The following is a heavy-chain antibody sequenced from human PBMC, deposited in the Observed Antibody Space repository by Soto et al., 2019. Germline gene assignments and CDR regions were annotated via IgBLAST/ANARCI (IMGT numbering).Heavy chain of an antibody. CDR2: ISGSGGST. J-gene: IGHJ6*03. CDR3: AKYDSYCSGGSCYPPFNYYYYYYMDV. Sequence: EVQLLESGGGLVQPGGSLRLSCAASGFTFSSYAMSWVRQAPGKGLEWVSAISGSGGSTYYADSVKGRFTISRDNSKNTLYLQMNSLRAEDTAVYYCAKYDSYCSGGSCYPPFNYYYYYYMDVWGKGTTVTVSS. D-gene: IGHD2-15*01. V-gene: IGHV3-23*01. CDR1: GFTFSSYA.